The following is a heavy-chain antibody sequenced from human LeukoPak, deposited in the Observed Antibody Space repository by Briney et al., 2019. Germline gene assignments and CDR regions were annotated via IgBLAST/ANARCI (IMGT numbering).Heavy chain of an antibody. D-gene: IGHD3-10*01. V-gene: IGHV3-48*03. CDR1: GFTFSSYE. CDR2: ISSSGSTI. J-gene: IGHJ4*02. Sequence: GGSLRLSCAASGFTFSSYEMNWVRQAPGKWLEWVSYISSSGSTIYYADSVKGRFTISRDNAKNSLYLQMNSLRAEDTAVYYCARSTMVRGMDYWGQGTLVTVSS. CDR3: ARSTMVRGMDY.